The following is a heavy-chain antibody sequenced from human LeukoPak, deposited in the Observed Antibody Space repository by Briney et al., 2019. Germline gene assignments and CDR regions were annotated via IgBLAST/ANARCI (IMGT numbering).Heavy chain of an antibody. Sequence: SETLSLTCSVSGGSISSHCWGWIRRPPGKGLEWLGCVFYSGSTNYTPSLKSRVTISVDTSKNQFSLKLSSVTAADTAVYYCARVRGLGVITPYFDYWGQGALVTVSS. CDR2: VFYSGST. V-gene: IGHV4-59*08. CDR3: ARVRGLGVITPYFDY. J-gene: IGHJ4*02. D-gene: IGHD3-16*02. CDR1: GGSISSHC.